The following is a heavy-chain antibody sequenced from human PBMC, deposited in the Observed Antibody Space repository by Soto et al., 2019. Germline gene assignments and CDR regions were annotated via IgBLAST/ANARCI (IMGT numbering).Heavy chain of an antibody. Sequence: TLSLTCGVSGGSISSGGYPWNWIRQPPGKGLEWIGYIYQSGSSYYNPSLKSRVTISIDRSKNQFSLKLSSVTAADTAMYYCARAHYYYGMDVWGQGTTVTVSS. CDR2: IYQSGSS. V-gene: IGHV4-30-2*01. CDR3: ARAHYYYGMDV. J-gene: IGHJ6*01. CDR1: GGSISSGGYP.